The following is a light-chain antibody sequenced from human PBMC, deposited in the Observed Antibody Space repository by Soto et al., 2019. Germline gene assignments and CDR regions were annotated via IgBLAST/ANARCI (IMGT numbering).Light chain of an antibody. J-gene: IGKJ1*01. CDR2: DAS. Sequence: DIQMTQSPSTLSASVVDIVTITCRASQRISSWLAWYQQKPGKAPKLLIYDASSLEIGVPSRFSGSGSGTEFTLTISSLQPDDFATYYCQQYNSYSRTFGQGTKVEI. V-gene: IGKV1-5*01. CDR1: QRISSW. CDR3: QQYNSYSRT.